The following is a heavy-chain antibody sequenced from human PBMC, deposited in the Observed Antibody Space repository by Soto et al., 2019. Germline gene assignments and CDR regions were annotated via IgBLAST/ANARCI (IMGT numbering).Heavy chain of an antibody. J-gene: IGHJ4*02. Sequence: PSETLSLTCTFSPGSITGDNYYWGWLRKPPGRRLEWNATIHSFGHTYYRPSLKSRVTISIDTSTDQFSLKVTSVTAADTAVYSCARLLNGAQCFGCWGKGTLSTVAS. CDR3: ARLLNGAQCFGC. V-gene: IGHV4-39*01. D-gene: IGHD4-17*01. CDR1: PGSITGDNYY. CDR2: IHSFGHT.